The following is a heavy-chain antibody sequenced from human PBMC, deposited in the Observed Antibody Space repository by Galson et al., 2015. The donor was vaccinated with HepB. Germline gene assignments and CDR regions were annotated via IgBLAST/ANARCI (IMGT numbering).Heavy chain of an antibody. CDR1: GFTFRHYW. V-gene: IGHV3-74*01. CDR2: INSDGIST. D-gene: IGHD3-10*01. CDR3: AREGFPVPGKTPLDY. Sequence: SLRLSCAASGFTFRHYWMHWVRQAPGKGLVWVSRINSDGISTTYADSVKGRFTISRDNTQNTLYLEMNSLRAEDTAVNYRAREGFPVPGKTPLDYWGQGPLSTAAS. J-gene: IGHJ4*02.